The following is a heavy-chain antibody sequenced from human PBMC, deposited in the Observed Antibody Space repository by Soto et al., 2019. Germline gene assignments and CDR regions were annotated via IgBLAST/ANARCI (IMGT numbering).Heavy chain of an antibody. V-gene: IGHV3-30*18. CDR3: AKDSSGWYF. D-gene: IGHD6-19*01. CDR2: ISYDGRNK. CDR1: GFTFSSYG. Sequence: QVQLVESGGGVVQPGRSLRLSCAASGFTFSSYGMHWVRQAPGKGLEWVAVISYDGRNKYYADSVKGRFTISRDNSKNTLYLQMNSLRAEDTAVYYCAKDSSGWYFWGQGTMVTVSS. J-gene: IGHJ4*02.